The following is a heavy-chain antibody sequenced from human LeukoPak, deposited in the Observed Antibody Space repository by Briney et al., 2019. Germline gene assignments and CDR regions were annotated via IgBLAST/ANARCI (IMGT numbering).Heavy chain of an antibody. Sequence: SETLSLTCSVSGDSISSSGCYWAWLRQTPGKGLEYIASIHHSGITYYNPSLKTRVTISVDTSRNQFSLSLNSVTAADTATYYCARTYSAGQGAYYWGQGTLVTVSS. D-gene: IGHD4-11*01. CDR2: IHHSGIT. CDR1: GDSISSSGCY. CDR3: ARTYSAGQGAYY. J-gene: IGHJ4*02. V-gene: IGHV4-39*07.